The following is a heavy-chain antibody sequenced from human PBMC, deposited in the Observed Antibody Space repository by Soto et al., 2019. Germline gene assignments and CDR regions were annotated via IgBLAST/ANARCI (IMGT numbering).Heavy chain of an antibody. V-gene: IGHV3-15*01. CDR3: RGTSLTGDFDP. J-gene: IGHJ5*02. Sequence: GGSLRLSCAASGFTFSNAWMSWVRQAPGKGLEWVGRIKSKTDGGTTDYAAPVKGRFTISRDDSKNTLYLQMNSLKTEDTAVCYCRGTSLTGDFDPWGQGTLVTVSS. CDR1: GFTFSNAW. D-gene: IGHD2-2*01. CDR2: IKSKTDGGTT.